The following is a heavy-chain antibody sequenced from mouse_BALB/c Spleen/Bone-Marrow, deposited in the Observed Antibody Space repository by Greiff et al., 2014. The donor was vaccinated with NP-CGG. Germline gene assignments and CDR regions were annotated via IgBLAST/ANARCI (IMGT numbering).Heavy chain of an antibody. CDR2: IDPANGNT. CDR3: AIYYYGSSGFAY. CDR1: GFNIKDTY. Sequence: QLQQPGAELVKPGASVKLSCTASGFNIKDTYMHWVKQRPEQGLEWIGRIDPANGNTKYDPKFQGKATITADTSSNTAYLQLSSLTSEDTAVYYCAIYYYGSSGFAYWGQGTLVTVSA. J-gene: IGHJ3*01. D-gene: IGHD1-1*01. V-gene: IGHV14-3*02.